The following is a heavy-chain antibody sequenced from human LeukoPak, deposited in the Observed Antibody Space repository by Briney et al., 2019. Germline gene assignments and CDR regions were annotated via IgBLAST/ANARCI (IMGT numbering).Heavy chain of an antibody. J-gene: IGHJ5*02. Sequence: ASVKLSCKASGYTFTNYIISWVRQAPGQGLEWMGWISAYNGNTNYAQKLQGRVSMTTDTSTATAYMELRSLRSDDTAVYYCARGGNYFRFDPWGQGTLVTVSS. CDR3: ARGGNYFRFDP. V-gene: IGHV1-18*01. CDR2: ISAYNGNT. D-gene: IGHD1-26*01. CDR1: GYTFTNYI.